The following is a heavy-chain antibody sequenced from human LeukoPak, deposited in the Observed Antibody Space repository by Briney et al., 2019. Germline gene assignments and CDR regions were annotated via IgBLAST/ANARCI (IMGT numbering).Heavy chain of an antibody. CDR3: ARDFRYCSSTSCYGSWFDP. V-gene: IGHV4-61*01. Sequence: SETLSLTCTVSGGSVSSGSYYWSWIRQPPGKGLEWLGYIYYSGSTNYNPSLKSRVTISVDTSKNQFSLKLSSVTAADTAVYYCARDFRYCSSTSCYGSWFDPWGQGTLVTVSS. CDR1: GGSVSSGSYY. J-gene: IGHJ5*02. CDR2: IYYSGST. D-gene: IGHD2-2*01.